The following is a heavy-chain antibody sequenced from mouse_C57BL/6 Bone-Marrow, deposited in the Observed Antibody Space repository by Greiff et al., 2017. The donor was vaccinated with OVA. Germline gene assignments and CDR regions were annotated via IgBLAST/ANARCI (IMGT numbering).Heavy chain of an antibody. CDR2: IYPGSGST. V-gene: IGHV1-55*01. Sequence: QVQLKEPGAELVKPGASVKMSCKASGYTFTSYWITWVKQRPGQGLEWIGDIYPGSGSTNYNEKFKSKATLTVDTSSSTAYMQLSSLTSEDSAVYYCARDFFYAMDYWGQGTSVTVSS. CDR1: GYTFTSYW. J-gene: IGHJ4*01. CDR3: ARDFFYAMDY.